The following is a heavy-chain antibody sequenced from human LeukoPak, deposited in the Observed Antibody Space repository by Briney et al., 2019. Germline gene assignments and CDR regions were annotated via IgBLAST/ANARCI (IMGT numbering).Heavy chain of an antibody. D-gene: IGHD1-26*01. CDR1: GGTFSSYA. V-gene: IGHV1-69*01. Sequence: SVKVSCKASGGTFSSYAISWVQQAPGQGLEWMEGIIPIFGTANYAQKFQGRVTITADESTSTAYMELSSLRSEDTAVYYCARERPRLGRLASSYSGSYHSFDYWGQGTLVTVSS. CDR3: ARERPRLGRLASSYSGSYHSFDY. CDR2: IIPIFGTA. J-gene: IGHJ4*02.